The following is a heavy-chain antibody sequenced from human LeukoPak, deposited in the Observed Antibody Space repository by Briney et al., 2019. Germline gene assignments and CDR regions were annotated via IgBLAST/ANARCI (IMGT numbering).Heavy chain of an antibody. CDR3: AKTSSNYDFWSGLDY. J-gene: IGHJ4*02. V-gene: IGHV3-30*02. D-gene: IGHD3-3*01. CDR1: GFIFSTYG. Sequence: GGSLRLSCAASGFIFSTYGMRWVRQAPGKGLEWVAFIRYDGSNKYYADSVKGRFTISRDNSKNTLYLQMNSLRAEDTAMYYCAKTSSNYDFWSGLDYWGQGTLVTVSS. CDR2: IRYDGSNK.